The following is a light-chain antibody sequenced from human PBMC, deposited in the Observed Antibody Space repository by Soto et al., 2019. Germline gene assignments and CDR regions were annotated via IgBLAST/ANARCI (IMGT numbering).Light chain of an antibody. CDR3: QQRYAWPPIT. CDR1: RSVRSY. Sequence: EIVLTQSPATLSLSPGERATLSCRASRSVRSYLAWYQQKPGQAPRLLIYDASNSAAGIPARFSGSGSETDFTLTISNLEPEDFAVYYCQQRYAWPPITFGQGTRLEIK. V-gene: IGKV3-11*01. CDR2: DAS. J-gene: IGKJ5*01.